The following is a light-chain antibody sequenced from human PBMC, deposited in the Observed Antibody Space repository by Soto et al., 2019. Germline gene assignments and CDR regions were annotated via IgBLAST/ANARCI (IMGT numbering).Light chain of an antibody. J-gene: IGKJ5*01. CDR1: QSISTH. Sequence: DIQMTQSPSSLSASVGARVPITCRPSQSISTHLSWYQQKPGKAPKLLIFAASDLQSGVPSRFSGSGSGTDFTLTISSLQPEDFATYYCQQTYTTPEITFGQGTRLEIK. V-gene: IGKV1-39*01. CDR3: QQTYTTPEIT. CDR2: AAS.